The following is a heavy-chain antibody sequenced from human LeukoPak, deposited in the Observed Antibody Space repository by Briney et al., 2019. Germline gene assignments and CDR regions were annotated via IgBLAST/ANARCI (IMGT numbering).Heavy chain of an antibody. Sequence: GGSLRLSCAASGFTFSSYGMHWVRQAPGKGLEWVAFIRYDGSNKYYADSVKGRFTISRDNSKNTLYLQMSSLRAEDTAVYYCARVFRPSLTVFIIRGAFDIWGQGTMVTVSS. V-gene: IGHV3-30*02. D-gene: IGHD3-3*01. CDR2: IRYDGSNK. CDR3: ARVFRPSLTVFIIRGAFDI. J-gene: IGHJ3*02. CDR1: GFTFSSYG.